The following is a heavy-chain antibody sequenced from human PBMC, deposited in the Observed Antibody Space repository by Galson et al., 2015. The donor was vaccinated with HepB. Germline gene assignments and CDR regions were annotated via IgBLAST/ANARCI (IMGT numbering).Heavy chain of an antibody. CDR2: ISGSGGST. Sequence: SLRLSCAASGFTFSSYAMSWVRQAPGKGLEWVSAISGSGGSTYYADSVKGRFTISRDNSKNTLYLQMNSLRAEDTAVYYCTTDSDIVATIVDYWGQGTLVTVSS. V-gene: IGHV3-23*01. D-gene: IGHD5-12*01. CDR1: GFTFSSYA. J-gene: IGHJ4*02. CDR3: TTDSDIVATIVDY.